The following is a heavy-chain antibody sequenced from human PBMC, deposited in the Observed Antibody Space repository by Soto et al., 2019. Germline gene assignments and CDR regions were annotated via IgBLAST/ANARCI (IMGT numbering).Heavy chain of an antibody. CDR1: GGTFSSYA. Sequence: SVKVSCKASGGTFSSYAISWVRQAPGQGLEWMGGIIPIFGTANYAQKFQGRVTITADKSTSTAYMELSSLRSEDTAVYYCARGRSDSSGYYPLFDYWGQGTLVTVSS. CDR3: ARGRSDSSGYYPLFDY. J-gene: IGHJ4*02. V-gene: IGHV1-69*06. D-gene: IGHD3-22*01. CDR2: IIPIFGTA.